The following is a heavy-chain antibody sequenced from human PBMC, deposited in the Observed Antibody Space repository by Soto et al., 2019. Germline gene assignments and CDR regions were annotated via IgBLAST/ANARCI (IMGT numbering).Heavy chain of an antibody. CDR1: AGSLSNYG. Sequence: QVQLVQSGAEVKKPGSSVKVSCKASAGSLSNYGISWVRQSPGQGLEWMGGIIPVFGTANYAQKFQGRVTISADESTSIVYMDVTSLRSQDTAVYYCARGDSTKIVVTTYYGMDVWGQGTKVTVSS. CDR2: IIPVFGTA. J-gene: IGHJ6*02. CDR3: ARGDSTKIVVTTYYGMDV. V-gene: IGHV1-69*12. D-gene: IGHD4-17*01.